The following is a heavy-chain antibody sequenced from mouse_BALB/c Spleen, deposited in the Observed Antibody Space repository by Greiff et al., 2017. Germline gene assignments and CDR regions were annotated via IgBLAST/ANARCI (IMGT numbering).Heavy chain of an antibody. CDR3: ARGYDAYYLDY. J-gene: IGHJ2*01. CDR2: IYPGDGST. D-gene: IGHD2-14*01. Sequence: QVQLQQSGPELVKPGASVKMSCKASGYTFTSYYIHWVKQRPGQGLEWIGWIYPGDGSTKYNEKFKGKTTLTADKSSSTAYMLLSSLTSEDSAIYFCARGYDAYYLDYWGQGTTLTVSS. V-gene: IGHV1S56*01. CDR1: GYTFTSYY.